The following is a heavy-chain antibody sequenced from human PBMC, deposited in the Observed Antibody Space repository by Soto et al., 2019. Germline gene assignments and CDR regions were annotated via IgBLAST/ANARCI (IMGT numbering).Heavy chain of an antibody. V-gene: IGHV3-23*01. Sequence: GGSLRLSCAASGFTFSSYAMSWVRQAPGKGLEWVSAISGSGGSTYYADSVKGRFTISRDNSKNTLYLHMNSLKAEDTALYYCARTFGSLATNPGYWGQGTLVTVSS. CDR1: GFTFSSYA. D-gene: IGHD3-16*01. J-gene: IGHJ4*02. CDR2: ISGSGGST. CDR3: ARTFGSLATNPGY.